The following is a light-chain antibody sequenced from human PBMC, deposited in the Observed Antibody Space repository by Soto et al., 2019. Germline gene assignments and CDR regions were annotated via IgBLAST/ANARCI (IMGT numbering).Light chain of an antibody. CDR3: CSYSDTNTYV. J-gene: IGLJ1*01. CDR2: EVT. V-gene: IGLV2-8*01. Sequence: QSALTQPPSASGSPGQSVTISCTGTSSDVGGYNYVSWYLQHPGKAPKLMIYEVTERPSGVSSRFSGSKSGNTASLTISGLQAEDEADYYCCSYSDTNTYVFGSGTKLTVL. CDR1: SSDVGGYNY.